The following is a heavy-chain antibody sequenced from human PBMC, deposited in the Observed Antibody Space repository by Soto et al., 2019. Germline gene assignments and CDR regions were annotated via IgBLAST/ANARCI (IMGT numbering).Heavy chain of an antibody. V-gene: IGHV4-34*01. J-gene: IGHJ6*02. CDR3: ARALVGVGYYYYGMDV. CDR1: GGSFSGYY. Sequence: QVQLQQWGAGLLKPSETLSLTCAVYGGSFSGYYWSWICQPPGKGLEWIGEINHSGSTNYNPSLKSRVTISVDTSKNQFSLKLSSVTAADTAVYYCARALVGVGYYYYGMDVWGQGTTVTVSS. CDR2: INHSGST. D-gene: IGHD2-21*01.